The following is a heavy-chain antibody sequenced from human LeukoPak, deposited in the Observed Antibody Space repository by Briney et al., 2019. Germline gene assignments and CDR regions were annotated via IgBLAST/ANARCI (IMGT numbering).Heavy chain of an antibody. CDR1: GLNFSDYY. J-gene: IGHJ4*02. CDR3: ARDLFSYKGGRHYDY. D-gene: IGHD3-16*01. V-gene: IGHV3-11*01. CDR2: IGSSGATM. Sequence: PGGSLRLSCAAFGLNFSDYYMSWIRQAPGKGLEWISYIGSSGATMYYANSVTGRFTISRDNMKNSLYLQMNSLRAEDTAVYYCARDLFSYKGGRHYDYWGQGTLVTVSS.